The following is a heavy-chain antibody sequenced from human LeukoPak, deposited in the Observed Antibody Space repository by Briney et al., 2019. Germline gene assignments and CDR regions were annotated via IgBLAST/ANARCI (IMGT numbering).Heavy chain of an antibody. Sequence: GASVKVSCKASGGTFISYAISWVRQAPGQGLEWMGGIIPIFGTANYAQKFQGRVTITADESTSTAYMELSSLRSEDTAVYYCARGGLGYCSGGSCYQEYFQHWGQGTLVTVSS. CDR1: GGTFISYA. D-gene: IGHD2-15*01. V-gene: IGHV1-69*13. CDR2: IIPIFGTA. CDR3: ARGGLGYCSGGSCYQEYFQH. J-gene: IGHJ1*01.